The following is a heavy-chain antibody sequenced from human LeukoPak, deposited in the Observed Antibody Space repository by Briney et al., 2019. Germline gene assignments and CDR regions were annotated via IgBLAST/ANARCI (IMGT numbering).Heavy chain of an antibody. J-gene: IGHJ4*02. Sequence: ASVKVSCKASGGTFSSYAISWVRQAPGQGLEWMGGIIPIFGTANYAQKFQGRVTITTDESTSTAYMELSSLRSEDTAVYYCATLDIVVVPAAPYWGQGTLVTVSS. CDR3: ATLDIVVVPAAPY. CDR1: GGTFSSYA. CDR2: IIPIFGTA. V-gene: IGHV1-69*05. D-gene: IGHD2-2*03.